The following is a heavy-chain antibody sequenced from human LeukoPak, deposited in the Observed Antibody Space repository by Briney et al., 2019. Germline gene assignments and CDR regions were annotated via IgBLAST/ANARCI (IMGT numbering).Heavy chain of an antibody. Sequence: QAGGSLRLSCAASGFTVSSNYMSWVRQAPGKGLEWVSVIYSGGSTYYADSVKGRFTISRDNSKNTLYLQMNSLRAEDTAVYYCATRLRFLESYYFDYWGQGTLVTVSS. J-gene: IGHJ4*02. CDR3: ATRLRFLESYYFDY. D-gene: IGHD3-3*01. CDR2: IYSGGST. V-gene: IGHV3-53*01. CDR1: GFTVSSNY.